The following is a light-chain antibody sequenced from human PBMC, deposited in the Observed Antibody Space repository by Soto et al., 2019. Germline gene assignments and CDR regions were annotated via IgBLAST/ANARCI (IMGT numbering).Light chain of an antibody. CDR3: CSYAGTSPSLV. CDR1: SSDVGSYNL. CDR2: EVS. V-gene: IGLV2-23*02. J-gene: IGLJ1*01. Sequence: QSVLTQPASVSGSPGQSITISCTGTSSDVGSYNLVSWYQQHPGKAPKLMIYEVSKRPSGVSNRFSGSKSGNTASLTISGLQAEDESDYYSCSYAGTSPSLVFGTGTKVTVL.